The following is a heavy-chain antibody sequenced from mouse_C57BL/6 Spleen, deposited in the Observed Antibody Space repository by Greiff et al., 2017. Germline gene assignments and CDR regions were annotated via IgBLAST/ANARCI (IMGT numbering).Heavy chain of an antibody. V-gene: IGHV2-2*01. Sequence: VKLMESGPGLVQPSQSLSITCTVSGFSLTSYGVHWVRQSPGKGLEWLGVLWSGGSTDYNAAFISRLSISKDNSKSQVFFKMNSLQADDTAIYYCASCSSYDAMDYWGQGTSVTVSS. CDR1: GFSLTSYG. J-gene: IGHJ4*01. CDR2: LWSGGST. CDR3: ASCSSYDAMDY. D-gene: IGHD1-1*01.